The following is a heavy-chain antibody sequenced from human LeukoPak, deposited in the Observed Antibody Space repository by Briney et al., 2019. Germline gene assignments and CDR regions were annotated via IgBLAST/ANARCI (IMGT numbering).Heavy chain of an antibody. CDR1: GGSIGSGGYS. D-gene: IGHD4-11*01. CDR3: ARGTVTTWGGFDP. CDR2: IYHSGST. J-gene: IGHJ5*02. Sequence: PSETLSLTCAVSGGSIGSGGYSWSWIRQPPGKGLEWIGYIYHSGSTYYNPSLKSRVTISVDGSKNQFSLKLSSVTAADTAVYYCARGTVTTWGGFDPWGQGTLVTVSS. V-gene: IGHV4-30-2*01.